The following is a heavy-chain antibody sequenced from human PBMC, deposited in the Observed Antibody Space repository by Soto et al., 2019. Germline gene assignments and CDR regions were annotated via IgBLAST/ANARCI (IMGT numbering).Heavy chain of an antibody. Sequence: SETLSLTCTVSGGSISSGGYYWSWIRQHPGKGLEWIGYIYYSGGTYYNPSLKSRVTISVDTSKNQFSLKLSSVTAADTAVYYCARNANIAAAAFDYWGQGTLVTVSS. D-gene: IGHD6-13*01. CDR1: GGSISSGGYY. V-gene: IGHV4-31*03. CDR3: ARNANIAAAAFDY. J-gene: IGHJ4*02. CDR2: IYYSGGT.